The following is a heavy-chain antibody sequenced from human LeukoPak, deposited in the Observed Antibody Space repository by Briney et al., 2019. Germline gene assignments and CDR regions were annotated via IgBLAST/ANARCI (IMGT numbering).Heavy chain of an antibody. CDR2: IYSGGST. CDR1: GFTVSSNY. Sequence: GGSLRLSCAAPGFTVSSNYMSWVRQAPGKGLEWVSVIYSGGSTYYADSVKGRFTISRDNSKNTLYLQMSSLRAEDTAAYYCARDPGGHSDSWGQGTLVTVSS. V-gene: IGHV3-66*02. CDR3: ARDPGGHSDS. J-gene: IGHJ4*02. D-gene: IGHD4-23*01.